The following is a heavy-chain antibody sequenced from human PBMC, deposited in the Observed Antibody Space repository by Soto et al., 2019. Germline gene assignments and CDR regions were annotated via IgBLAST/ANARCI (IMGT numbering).Heavy chain of an antibody. J-gene: IGHJ4*02. CDR2: INHSGST. CDR1: GGSFSGYY. CDR3: ARVPTMVRGVIGYYFDY. Sequence: SETLSLTCAVYGGSFSGYYWSWIRQPPGKGLEWIGEINHSGSTNYNPSLKSRVTISVDTSKNQFSLKLSSVTAADTAVYYCARVPTMVRGVIGYYFDYWGQGTLVTVSS. D-gene: IGHD3-10*01. V-gene: IGHV4-34*01.